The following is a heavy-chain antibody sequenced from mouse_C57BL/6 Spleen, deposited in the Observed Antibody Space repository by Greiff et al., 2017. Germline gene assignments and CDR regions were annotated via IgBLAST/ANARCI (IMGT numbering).Heavy chain of an antibody. D-gene: IGHD1-1*01. CDR3: TRRFITTVVATDFDY. J-gene: IGHJ2*01. Sequence: QVQLQQSGAELVRPGASVTLSCKASGYTFTDYEMHWVKQTPVHGLEWIGAIDPETGGTAYNQKFKGKAILTADKSSSTAYMELRSLTSEDSAVYCCTRRFITTVVATDFDYWGQGTTLTVSS. CDR1: GYTFTDYE. V-gene: IGHV1-15*01. CDR2: IDPETGGT.